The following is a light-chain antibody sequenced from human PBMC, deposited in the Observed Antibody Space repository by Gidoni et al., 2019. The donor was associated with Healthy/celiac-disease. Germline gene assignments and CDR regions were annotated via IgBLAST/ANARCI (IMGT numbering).Light chain of an antibody. Sequence: DIQLTQPPSSLSASVGDRLTLTSRASPSISSYLNWDQQKPGKAPTRLIYASSRVQSGVPARFRGSGSGTDFTLTISRLQPEDFATDYSQRSYSTLCSFGPXTKLEIK. CDR2: ASS. V-gene: IGKV1-39*01. J-gene: IGKJ2*04. CDR1: PSISSY. CDR3: QRSYSTLCS.